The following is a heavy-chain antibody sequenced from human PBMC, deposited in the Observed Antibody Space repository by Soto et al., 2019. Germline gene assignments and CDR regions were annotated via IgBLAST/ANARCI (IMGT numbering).Heavy chain of an antibody. V-gene: IGHV1-18*01. D-gene: IGHD1-1*01. CDR1: GYTFTSYG. Sequence: QVQLVQSGAEVKKPGASVKVSCKASGYTFTSYGISWVRQAPGEGLEWVGWISGYDGNTDYAHKFRGRVTMTTDTSTNTAYVDRRRLRSDDTAVYYCAGYNSQWPNWFDPWGQGTPVTVSS. CDR2: ISGYDGNT. CDR3: AGYNSQWPNWFDP. J-gene: IGHJ5*02.